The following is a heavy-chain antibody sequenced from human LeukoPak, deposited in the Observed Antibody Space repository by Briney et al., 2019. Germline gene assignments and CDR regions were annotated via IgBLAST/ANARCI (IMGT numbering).Heavy chain of an antibody. D-gene: IGHD3-10*01. Sequence: GASVKVSCKASGGTFSSYAISWVRQAPGQGLEWMGGIIPIFGTANYAQKFQGRVMITADESTSTAYMELSSLRSEDTAVYYCARALWFGESSPDYWGQGTLVTVSS. V-gene: IGHV1-69*13. J-gene: IGHJ4*02. CDR2: IIPIFGTA. CDR3: ARALWFGESSPDY. CDR1: GGTFSSYA.